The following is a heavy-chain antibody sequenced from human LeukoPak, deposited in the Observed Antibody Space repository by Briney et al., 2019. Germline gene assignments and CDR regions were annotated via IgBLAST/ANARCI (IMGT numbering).Heavy chain of an antibody. CDR2: FSGSGGST. CDR3: AKVAWGGSGSYYSPYYFDY. D-gene: IGHD1-26*01. V-gene: IGHV3-23*01. Sequence: GGSLRLSCAASGFTFTSYAMGWSPQAPGKGLEWVSPFSGSGGSTYYADSVKGRFTISRDNSKNTLYLQMNSLRAEDTAVYYCAKVAWGGSGSYYSPYYFDYWGQGTLVTVSS. CDR1: GFTFTSYA. J-gene: IGHJ4*02.